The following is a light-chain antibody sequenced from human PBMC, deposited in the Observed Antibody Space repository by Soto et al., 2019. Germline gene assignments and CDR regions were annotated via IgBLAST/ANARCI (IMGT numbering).Light chain of an antibody. Sequence: QSALTQPASVSGSPGQSIAISCTGNSSDVGGYNYVSWYQQHPGKAPKLIIYDVSNRPSGVSNRLSGSKSGNTASLTISGLQAEDEADYYCSSYTSSSTVVFGGGTKLTVL. CDR1: SSDVGGYNY. J-gene: IGLJ2*01. V-gene: IGLV2-14*03. CDR2: DVS. CDR3: SSYTSSSTVV.